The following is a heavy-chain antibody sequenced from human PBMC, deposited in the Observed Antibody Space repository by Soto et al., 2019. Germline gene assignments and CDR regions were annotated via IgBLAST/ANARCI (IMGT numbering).Heavy chain of an antibody. CDR2: ISSNGGST. CDR3: ARDRGLRFPEALFDP. D-gene: IGHD5-12*01. J-gene: IGHJ5*02. CDR1: GFTFSSYA. Sequence: GGSLRLSCAASGFTFSSYAMHWVRQAPGKGLEYVSAISSNGGSTYYANSVKGRFTISRDNSKNTLYLQMGSLRAEDMAVYYCARDRGLRFPEALFDPWGQGTLVTVSS. V-gene: IGHV3-64*01.